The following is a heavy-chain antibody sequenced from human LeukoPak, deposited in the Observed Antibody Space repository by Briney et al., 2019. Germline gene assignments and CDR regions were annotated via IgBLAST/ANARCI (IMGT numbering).Heavy chain of an antibody. CDR2: ISGNSFHI. D-gene: IGHD1-26*01. Sequence: GGSLRLACAASGFPFSDYSMTWVRQAPGKALEWVSSISGNSFHIYYADSVKGRFTISRDNAYTSLYLQLNSLRAEDTAVYYCASGTIVGARGADNWGQGTLVTVSS. CDR3: ASGTIVGARGADN. J-gene: IGHJ4*02. CDR1: GFPFSDYS. V-gene: IGHV3-21*01.